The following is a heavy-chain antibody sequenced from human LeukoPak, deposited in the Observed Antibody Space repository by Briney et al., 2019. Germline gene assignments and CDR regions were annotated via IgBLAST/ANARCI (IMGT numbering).Heavy chain of an antibody. D-gene: IGHD4-17*01. CDR1: GFTVSSNY. CDR3: ARDGTTQFAFDI. Sequence: GGSLRLSCAASGFTVSSNYMSWVRQAPGKGLEWVANIKQDGSEKYYVDSVKGRFTISRDNAKNSLYLQMNSLRAEDTAVYYCARDGTTQFAFDIWGQGTMVTVSS. J-gene: IGHJ3*02. CDR2: IKQDGSEK. V-gene: IGHV3-7*01.